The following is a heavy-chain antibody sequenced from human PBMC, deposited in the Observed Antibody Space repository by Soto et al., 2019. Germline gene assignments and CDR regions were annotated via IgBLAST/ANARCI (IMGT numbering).Heavy chain of an antibody. Sequence: VQLVQSGAEVKKPGASVNVSCKASGYTFSNYGISWVRQGTGQGLEWMGWISGYNGNTHYEEKVQDRIKMPTDTSTITTYMELRSLISDDTAVYCFARDPGFGFGYSYAFAMDVWGQGTTVTVSS. CDR1: GYTFSNYG. CDR3: ARDPGFGFGYSYAFAMDV. D-gene: IGHD5-18*01. V-gene: IGHV1-18*01. CDR2: ISGYNGNT. J-gene: IGHJ6*02.